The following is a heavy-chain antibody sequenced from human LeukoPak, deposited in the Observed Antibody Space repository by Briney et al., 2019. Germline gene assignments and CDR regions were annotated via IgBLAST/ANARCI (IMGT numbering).Heavy chain of an antibody. Sequence: GGSLRLSCAASGFTFSSYGMHWVRQAPGKGLEWVAFIRYDGSNKYYADSVKGRFTISRDNAKNSLYLQMNSLRAEDTAVYYCARVLLWFGESEGWFDPWGQGTLVTVSS. D-gene: IGHD3-10*01. J-gene: IGHJ5*02. CDR3: ARVLLWFGESEGWFDP. CDR2: IRYDGSNK. V-gene: IGHV3-30*02. CDR1: GFTFSSYG.